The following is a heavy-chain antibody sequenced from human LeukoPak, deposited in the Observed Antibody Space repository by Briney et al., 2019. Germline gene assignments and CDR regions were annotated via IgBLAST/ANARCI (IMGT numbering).Heavy chain of an antibody. Sequence: GGSLRLSCAASGFTFSSYATHWVRQAPGKGLEWVAVISYDGSNKYYADSVKGRFTISRDNSKNTLSLHMNSLRAEDTAVYYCARDLDSSGYYHVVDSWGQGALVTVSS. D-gene: IGHD3-22*01. V-gene: IGHV3-30-3*01. CDR2: ISYDGSNK. CDR1: GFTFSSYA. J-gene: IGHJ4*02. CDR3: ARDLDSSGYYHVVDS.